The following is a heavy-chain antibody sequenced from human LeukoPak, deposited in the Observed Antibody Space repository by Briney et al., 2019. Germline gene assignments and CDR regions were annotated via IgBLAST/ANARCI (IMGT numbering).Heavy chain of an antibody. D-gene: IGHD2-2*01. V-gene: IGHV1-69*13. J-gene: IGHJ4*02. CDR1: GGTFSSYA. CDR2: IIPIFGTA. Sequence: VASVKVSCKASGGTFSSYAISWVRRAPGQGLEWMGGIIPIFGTANYAQKFQGRVTITADESTSTAYMELSSLRSEDTAVYYCARRGYQLLEGFDYWGQGTLVTVSS. CDR3: ARRGYQLLEGFDY.